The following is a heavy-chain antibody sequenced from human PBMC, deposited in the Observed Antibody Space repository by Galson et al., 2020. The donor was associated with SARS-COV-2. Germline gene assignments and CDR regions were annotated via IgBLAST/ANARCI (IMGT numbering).Heavy chain of an antibody. CDR2: ISYDGTKR. J-gene: IGHJ4*02. D-gene: IGHD6-13*01. V-gene: IGHV3-30*04. CDR1: GFTFSSSA. CDR3: ARETDDYTSSWYDY. Sequence: QLGASLKISCRASGFTFSSSAMHWVRQAPGKGLEWVSIISYDGTKRYNLDSVKGRFTISRDNSKNTLSLQMDSLTTEDTAVYYCARETDDYTSSWYDYWGQGTLVTVSS.